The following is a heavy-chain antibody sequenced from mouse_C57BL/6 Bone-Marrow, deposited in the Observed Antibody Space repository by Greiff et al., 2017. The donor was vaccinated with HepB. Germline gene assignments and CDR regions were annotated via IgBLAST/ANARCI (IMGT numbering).Heavy chain of an antibody. Sequence: VQLKESGPGLVKPSQSLSLTCSVTGYSITSGYYWNWIRQFPGNKLEWMGYISYDGSNNYNPSLKNRISITRDTSKNQFFLELNSVTTEDTDTYDGARGSYGSCYWYFDVWGTGTTVTVSS. CDR1: GYSITSGYY. D-gene: IGHD1-1*01. CDR3: ARGSYGSCYWYFDV. J-gene: IGHJ1*03. V-gene: IGHV3-6*01. CDR2: ISYDGSN.